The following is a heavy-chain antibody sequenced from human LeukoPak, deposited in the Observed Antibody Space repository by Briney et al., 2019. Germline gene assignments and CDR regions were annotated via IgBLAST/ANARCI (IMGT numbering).Heavy chain of an antibody. J-gene: IGHJ3*01. CDR3: ARMGVSYYYDSSTYYPLAFDV. CDR2: IFHSGSI. CDR1: GYSISSGYY. V-gene: IGHV4-38-2*02. D-gene: IGHD3-22*01. Sequence: PSETLSLTCTVSGYSISSGYYWGWIRQSPGKGLEWIATIFHSGSIYYSPSLKSRVTLSVDTSKNQIFLKLNSVNAADTAVYYCARMGVSYYYDSSTYYPLAFDVWGQGTVVTVSS.